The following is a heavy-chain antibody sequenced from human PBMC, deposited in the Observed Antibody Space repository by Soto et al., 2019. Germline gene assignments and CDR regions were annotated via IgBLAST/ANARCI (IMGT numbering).Heavy chain of an antibody. D-gene: IGHD5-12*01. J-gene: IGHJ6*02. V-gene: IGHV1-69*12. CDR1: GGTFSSYA. CDR3: ARDKDPPRLGGNYYYIMDV. CDR2: IIPIFRTP. Sequence: QVQLVQSGAEVKKPGSSVKVSCKAPGGTFSSYAISWVRQAPGQGLEWMGGIIPIFRTPDYAQKFQGRVTITADESTSTAYMELSSLRSEDTAVYYCARDKDPPRLGGNYYYIMDVWGQGTTVTVSS.